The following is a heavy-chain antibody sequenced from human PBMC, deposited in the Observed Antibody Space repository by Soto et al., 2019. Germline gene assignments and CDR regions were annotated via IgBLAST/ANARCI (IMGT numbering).Heavy chain of an antibody. CDR3: ARNQLLYSPLYYYGMDV. CDR1: GGTFSSYA. Sequence: SVKVSCKASGGTFSSYAISWVRQAPGQGLEWMGGIIPIFGTANYAQKFQGRVTITADESTSTAYMELSSLRSEDTAVYYCARNQLLYSPLYYYGMDVWGQGTTVTVSS. D-gene: IGHD2-2*02. J-gene: IGHJ6*02. CDR2: IIPIFGTA. V-gene: IGHV1-69*13.